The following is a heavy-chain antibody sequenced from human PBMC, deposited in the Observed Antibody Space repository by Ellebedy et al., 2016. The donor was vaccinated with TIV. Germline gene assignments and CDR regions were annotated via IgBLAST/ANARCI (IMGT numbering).Heavy chain of an antibody. V-gene: IGHV1-46*04. J-gene: IGHJ4*02. D-gene: IGHD6-19*01. CDR2: INPSGGST. CDR3: ARARSSGRLHTPDY. CDR1: GYTFSNYY. Sequence: AASVKVSCKASGYTFSNYYMHWVRQAPGQGLEWMGIINPSGGSTTYAQNLQGRVTVTRDKSTTTVYMELSSLRSEDTAVYHCARARSSGRLHTPDYWGQGTLVIVSS.